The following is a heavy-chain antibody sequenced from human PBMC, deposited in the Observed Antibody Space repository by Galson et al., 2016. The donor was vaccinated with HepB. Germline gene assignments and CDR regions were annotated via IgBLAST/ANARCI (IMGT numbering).Heavy chain of an antibody. CDR3: ARTPGASDWG. D-gene: IGHD7-27*01. J-gene: IGHJ4*02. CDR2: IYSGNST. CDR1: GFTVGNNY. Sequence: SLRLSCAASGFTVGNNYMSWVRQAPGKGLEWVSLIYSGNSTPYSDAVEGSISISRDNSKNTLYLHMNSLSAEETAVYYCARTPGASDWGWGQGTLVTVSS. V-gene: IGHV3-66*01.